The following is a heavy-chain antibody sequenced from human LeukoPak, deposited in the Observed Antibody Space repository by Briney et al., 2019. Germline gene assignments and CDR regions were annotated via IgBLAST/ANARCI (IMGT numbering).Heavy chain of an antibody. CDR2: IYYSGST. Sequence: SETLSLTCTVSGGSISSSSYYWGWIRQPPGKGLEWIGSIYYSGSTYYNPSLKSRVTISVDTSKNQFSLKLISVTVADTAIYYCARGQGATVPQVGKNWFDPWGQGTRVTVSS. CDR1: GGSISSSSYY. J-gene: IGHJ5*02. CDR3: ARGQGATVPQVGKNWFDP. D-gene: IGHD1-26*01. V-gene: IGHV4-39*01.